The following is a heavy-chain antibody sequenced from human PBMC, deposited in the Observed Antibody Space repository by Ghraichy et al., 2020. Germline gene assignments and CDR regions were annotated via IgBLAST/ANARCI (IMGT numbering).Heavy chain of an antibody. CDR2: ISNDERKK. CDR1: GFSFRNYA. CDR3: TRVLGGRDPSTGHFDY. D-gene: IGHD1-1*01. Sequence: GESLNISCAASGFSFRNYAMHWIRQTPGKGLEWVAVISNDERKKFYADSVKGRFTISRDSAMNTLFLQMNSLRTDDTAVYYCTRVLGGRDPSTGHFDYWGQGTLVTVSS. J-gene: IGHJ4*02. V-gene: IGHV3-30*04.